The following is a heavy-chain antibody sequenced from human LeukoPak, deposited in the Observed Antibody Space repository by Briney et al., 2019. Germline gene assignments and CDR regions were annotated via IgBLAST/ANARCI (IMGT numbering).Heavy chain of an antibody. CDR3: AGRGLSTGWTFDY. D-gene: IGHD6-19*01. Sequence: SETLSLTCSVSGRSISTYYWSWIRQPAGKGLEWIAQIHTSGSTNFNPSLKSRVSISMDTPNNQFSLMISSVTAADTGIYYCAGRGLSTGWTFDYWGDGTLVTVSS. J-gene: IGHJ4*01. CDR2: IHTSGST. V-gene: IGHV4-4*07. CDR1: GRSISTYY.